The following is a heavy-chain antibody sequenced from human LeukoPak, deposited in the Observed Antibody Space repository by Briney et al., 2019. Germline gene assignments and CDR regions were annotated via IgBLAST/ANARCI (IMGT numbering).Heavy chain of an antibody. J-gene: IGHJ5*02. V-gene: IGHV4-39*07. D-gene: IGHD3-22*01. CDR3: ARNDPTVLYDSRGYYYSWFDP. CDR1: GGSISSSSYY. CDR2: IYYSGST. Sequence: SETLSLTCTVSGGSISSSSYYWGWIRQPPGKGLEWIASIYYSGSTYYNPSLKSRVTISVDTSKNQFSLKLSSVTAADTAVYYCARNDPTVLYDSRGYYYSWFDPWGQGTLVTVSS.